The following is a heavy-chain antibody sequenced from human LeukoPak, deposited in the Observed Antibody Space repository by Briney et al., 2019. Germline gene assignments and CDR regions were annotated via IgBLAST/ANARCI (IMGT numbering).Heavy chain of an antibody. CDR1: GYDFTGYW. J-gene: IGHJ3*02. D-gene: IGHD3-16*01. CDR3: ARLATFGDGFDI. V-gene: IGHV5-10-1*01. CDR2: IDPRGSYT. Sequence: GESLKISCKGSGYDFTGYWISWVRQMPGKGLEWMGRIDPRGSYTNYSPSFEGHVTVSSDKSINTAYLQWSSLEASDTAIYYCARLATFGDGFDIWGQGTMVTVSS.